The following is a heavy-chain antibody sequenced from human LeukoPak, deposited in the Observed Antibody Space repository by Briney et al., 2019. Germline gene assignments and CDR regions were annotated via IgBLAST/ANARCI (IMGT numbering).Heavy chain of an antibody. D-gene: IGHD3-22*01. CDR2: INHSGST. CDR1: GGSFSGYY. CDR3: ARRGGVITMIVAFDY. Sequence: PSETLSLTCAVYGGSFSGYYWSCIRQHPGKGLEWIGEINHSGSTNYNPSLKSRVTISVDTSKNQFSLKLSSVTAADTAVYYCARRGGVITMIVAFDYWGQGTLVTVSS. V-gene: IGHV4-34*01. J-gene: IGHJ4*02.